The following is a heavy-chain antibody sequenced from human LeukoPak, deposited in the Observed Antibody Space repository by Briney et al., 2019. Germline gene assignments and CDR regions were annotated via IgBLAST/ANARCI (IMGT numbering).Heavy chain of an antibody. CDR3: AKLSRISSAAGASFDY. J-gene: IGHJ4*02. D-gene: IGHD6-13*01. Sequence: GGSLRLSCAASGFTVSSNYMSWVRQAPGKGLEWVSVISGGGGTTYYADSVKGRFTISRDSSKNTLHLQMSSLRAEDTAVYYCAKLSRISSAAGASFDYWGQGTLVTVAS. CDR1: GFTVSSNY. V-gene: IGHV3-23*01. CDR2: ISGGGGTT.